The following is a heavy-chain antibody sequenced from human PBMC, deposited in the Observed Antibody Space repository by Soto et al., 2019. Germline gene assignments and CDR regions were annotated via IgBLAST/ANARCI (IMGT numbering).Heavy chain of an antibody. CDR1: GGPLNAFC. V-gene: IGHV4-34*01. CDR2: ITPGGVT. J-gene: IGHJ4*02. CDR3: ASRQAQGLNY. Sequence: SETRSPTCGADGGPLNAFCLNWVRQPPGKGLEWIGQITPGGVTNYNPSLKSRVTMSIDTSSNVFSLRLTSVTAADTAVYFCASRQAQGLNYWGQGTLVTVSS.